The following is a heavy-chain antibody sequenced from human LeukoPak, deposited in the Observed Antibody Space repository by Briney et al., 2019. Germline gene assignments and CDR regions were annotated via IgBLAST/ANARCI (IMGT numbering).Heavy chain of an antibody. J-gene: IGHJ6*03. D-gene: IGHD3-3*01. V-gene: IGHV1-69*13. CDR3: ATTHDDFWSGYYTYYYYYMDV. CDR2: IIPIFGTA. Sequence: SVKVSCKASGGTFSSYAISWVRQAPGQGLEWMGGIIPIFGTANYAQKFQGRVTITADESTSTVYMELSSLRSEDTAVYYCATTHDDFWSGYYTYYYYYMDVWGKGTTVTVSS. CDR1: GGTFSSYA.